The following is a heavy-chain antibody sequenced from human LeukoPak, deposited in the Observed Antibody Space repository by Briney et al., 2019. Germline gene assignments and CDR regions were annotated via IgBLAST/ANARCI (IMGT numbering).Heavy chain of an antibody. CDR3: ARVTGYYGLDY. CDR1: GFTVSSNY. Sequence: GGSLRLSCAASGFTVSSNYMSWVRQAPGKGLEWVSIIYSGGSTYYADSVKGRFTISRDNSKNTLYLQMNSLRAEDTAVYCCARVTGYYGLDYWGQGTLVTVSS. D-gene: IGHD3-9*01. V-gene: IGHV3-66*01. CDR2: IYSGGST. J-gene: IGHJ4*02.